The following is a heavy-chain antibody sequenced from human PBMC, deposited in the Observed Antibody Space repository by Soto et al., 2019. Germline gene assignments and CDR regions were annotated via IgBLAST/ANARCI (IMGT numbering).Heavy chain of an antibody. CDR3: ARDPQYCGCDCYNYFQH. CDR1: GGTFSSYA. V-gene: IGHV1-69*01. D-gene: IGHD2-21*02. J-gene: IGHJ1*01. CDR2: IIPIFGTA. Sequence: QVQLVQSGAEVKKPGSSVKVSCKASGGTFSSYAISWVRQAPGQGLEWMGGIIPIFGTANYAQKFQGRVTITADESTSTAYMELSSLRSEDTAVYYCARDPQYCGCDCYNYFQHWGQGTLVTVSS.